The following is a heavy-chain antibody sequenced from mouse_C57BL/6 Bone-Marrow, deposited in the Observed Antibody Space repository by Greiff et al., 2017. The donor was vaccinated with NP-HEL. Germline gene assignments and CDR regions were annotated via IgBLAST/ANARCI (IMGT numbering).Heavy chain of an antibody. J-gene: IGHJ4*01. D-gene: IGHD3-2*02. Sequence: VQLQQPGAELVKPGASVKMSCKASGYTFTSYWITWVKQRPGQGLEWIGDIYPGSGSTNYNEKFKSKATLTVDTSSSIAYMQLSSLTSEDSAVYYCASTAQATDYAMDYWGQGTSVTVSS. CDR2: IYPGSGST. V-gene: IGHV1-55*01. CDR3: ASTAQATDYAMDY. CDR1: GYTFTSYW.